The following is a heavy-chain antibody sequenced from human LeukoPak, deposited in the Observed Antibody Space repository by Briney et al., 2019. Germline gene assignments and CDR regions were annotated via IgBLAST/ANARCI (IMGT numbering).Heavy chain of an antibody. J-gene: IGHJ6*04. V-gene: IGHV3-48*04. Sequence: GGSLRLSCIASGFTFSSYSMNWVRQAPGKGLEWVSYISSSGSTIYYADSVKGRFTISRDNAKNSLYLQMNSLRAEDTAVYYCAELGITMIGGVWGKGTTVTISS. CDR2: ISSSGSTI. CDR1: GFTFSSYS. CDR3: AELGITMIGGV. D-gene: IGHD3-10*02.